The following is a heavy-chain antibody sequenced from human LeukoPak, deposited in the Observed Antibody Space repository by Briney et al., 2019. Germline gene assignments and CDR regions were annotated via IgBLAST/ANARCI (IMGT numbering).Heavy chain of an antibody. J-gene: IGHJ5*01. D-gene: IGHD3-10*01. CDR3: ARGSGYNWFDS. CDR2: IKQDGSEK. V-gene: IGHV3-7*01. CDR1: GFIFSTYW. Sequence: GGSLRLSCAASGFIFSTYWMSWVRQAPGKGLEWVANIKQDGSEKHYVDSVKGRFTISRDNAKNSLYLQMSSLRAEDTAVYYCARGSGYNWFDSWGKGSLVTVSS.